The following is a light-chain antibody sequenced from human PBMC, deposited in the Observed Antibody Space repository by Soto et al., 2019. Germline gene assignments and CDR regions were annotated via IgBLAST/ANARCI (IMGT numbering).Light chain of an antibody. CDR1: ESLSSW. CDR3: QHYYNFRWT. V-gene: IGKV1-5*03. CDR2: KPS. J-gene: IGKJ1*01. Sequence: DIQMTQSPSTLSASVGDRVTITCRASESLSSWLAWYQQKPGKAPKLLVYKPSTLENGAPSGAPSRFGGSGSWTEFTLTISSLQPDDFATYVCQHYYNFRWTFGQGTKVEIK.